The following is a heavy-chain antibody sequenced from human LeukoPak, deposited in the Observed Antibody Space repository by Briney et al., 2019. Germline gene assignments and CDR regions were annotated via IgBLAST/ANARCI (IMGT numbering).Heavy chain of an antibody. V-gene: IGHV4-59*12. J-gene: IGHJ4*02. CDR2: IYYSGST. D-gene: IGHD3-10*02. Sequence: SETLSLTCIVSGGSISSYYWSWIRQPPGKGLEWIGYIYYSGSTNYNPSLKSRVTISVDTSKNQFSLKLSSVTAADTAVYYCARDHLVRGAFDYWGQGTLVTVSS. CDR1: GGSISSYY. CDR3: ARDHLVRGAFDY.